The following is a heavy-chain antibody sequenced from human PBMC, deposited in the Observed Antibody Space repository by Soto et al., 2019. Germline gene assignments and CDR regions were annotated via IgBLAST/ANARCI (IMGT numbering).Heavy chain of an antibody. D-gene: IGHD6-13*01. CDR3: TSPHSSSWYYFDY. Sequence: GGSLRLSCAASGFTFSGSAMHWVRQASGKGLEWVGRIRSKANSYATAYAASVKGRFTISRDDSKNTAYLQMNSLKTEDTAVYYCTSPHSSSWYYFDYWGRGTLVTVSS. CDR2: IRSKANSYAT. CDR1: GFTFSGSA. J-gene: IGHJ4*02. V-gene: IGHV3-73*01.